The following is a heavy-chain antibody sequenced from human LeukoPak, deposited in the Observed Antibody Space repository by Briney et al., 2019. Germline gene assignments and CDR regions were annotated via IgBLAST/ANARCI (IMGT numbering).Heavy chain of an antibody. CDR1: GFAFSRYS. Sequence: GGSLRLSCAASGFAFSRYSMNWVRQAPGKGLEWVSFITTSSTYIHYADSVEGRFTISRDNTKNSLYLQVISLRAEDTAVYYCARDVSGSYLGSSFDIWGQGTMVTVSS. CDR2: ITTSSTYI. V-gene: IGHV3-21*01. J-gene: IGHJ3*02. D-gene: IGHD1-26*01. CDR3: ARDVSGSYLGSSFDI.